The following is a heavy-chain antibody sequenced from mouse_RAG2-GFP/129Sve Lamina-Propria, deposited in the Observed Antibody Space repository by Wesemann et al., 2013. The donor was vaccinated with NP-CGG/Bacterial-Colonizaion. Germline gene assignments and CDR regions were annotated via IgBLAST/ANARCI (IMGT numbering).Heavy chain of an antibody. CDR1: GYAFSSSW. J-gene: IGHJ2*01. Sequence: SVKISCKASGYAFSSSWMNWVKQRPGKGLEWIGRIYPGDGDTNYNGKFKGKATLTADKSSSTAYMQLSSLTSEDSAVYFCARRFPFDYWGQGTTLTVSS. V-gene: IGHV1-82*01. CDR2: IYPGDGDT. CDR3: ARRFPFDY.